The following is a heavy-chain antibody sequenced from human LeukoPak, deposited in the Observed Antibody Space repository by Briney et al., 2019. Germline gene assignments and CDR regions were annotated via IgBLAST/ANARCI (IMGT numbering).Heavy chain of an antibody. V-gene: IGHV2-5*01. Sequence: VSGPTLLHPTQTLTLTYTFSGFSPRTVSEAVGWVRQPPGKAPEWLTFIYGNNDQRYSPSLNSRLTITKDTSKNQVVLRMTDMESVDTATYYCVHRTTVTSVDDWGQGTLVTVSS. J-gene: IGHJ4*02. D-gene: IGHD4-17*01. CDR2: IYGNNDQ. CDR3: VHRTTVTSVDD. CDR1: GFSPRTVSEA.